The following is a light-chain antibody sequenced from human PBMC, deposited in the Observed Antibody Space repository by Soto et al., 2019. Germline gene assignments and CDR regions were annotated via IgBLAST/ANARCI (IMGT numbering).Light chain of an antibody. CDR2: DTS. CDR1: QSVKTF. V-gene: IGKV3-15*01. CDR3: QRYNNWPLT. Sequence: EIVLTQSPATLSLSPGERATLSCRASQSVKTFLVWYQQRPGQAPRLLIYDTSARATGVPARFSGSRSGPEFTLTINSLQSEDFAIYYCQRYNNWPLTFGGGTKVDIK. J-gene: IGKJ4*01.